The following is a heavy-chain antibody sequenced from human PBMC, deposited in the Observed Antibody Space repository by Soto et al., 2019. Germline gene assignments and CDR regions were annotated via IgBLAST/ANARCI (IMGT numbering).Heavy chain of an antibody. CDR2: IYTSGST. V-gene: IGHV4-4*07. Sequence: QVQLQESGPGLVKPSETLSLTCTVSGGSISSYYWSWIRQPAGKGLGWIGRIYTSGSTNYNPSLKSRVTMSVDTSKNQFSLKLSSVTAADTAVYYCARDPGAAAGTGWFDPWGQGTLVTVSS. D-gene: IGHD6-13*01. CDR1: GGSISSYY. CDR3: ARDPGAAAGTGWFDP. J-gene: IGHJ5*02.